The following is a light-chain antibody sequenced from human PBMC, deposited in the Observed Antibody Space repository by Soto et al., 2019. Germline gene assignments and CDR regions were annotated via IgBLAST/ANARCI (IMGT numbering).Light chain of an antibody. V-gene: IGKV1-17*01. J-gene: IGKJ2*01. Sequence: DIQMTQSPSSLSASVGDRVTITCRASQGIRNDLGWYQQKPGKAPKRLIYAASSLQSGVPSRFSGSGSGTXXXXXIXXLXPXDFATYYCLQHNSYPYTFGQGTKLEIK. CDR2: AAS. CDR1: QGIRND. CDR3: LQHNSYPYT.